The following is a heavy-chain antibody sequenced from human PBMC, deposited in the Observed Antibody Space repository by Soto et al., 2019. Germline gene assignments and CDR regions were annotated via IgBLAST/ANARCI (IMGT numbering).Heavy chain of an antibody. CDR1: GGSISPYY. CDR3: ARHYDSGTYPLDY. J-gene: IGHJ4*02. D-gene: IGHD3-10*01. V-gene: IGHV4-59*08. Sequence: SETLSLTCTVSGGSISPYYWSWIRQPPGKALEWIGYIYYSGHTNYNPSVNSRIAISVDTSKNQISLKLRSVTAADTAVYYCARHYDSGTYPLDYWGQGTLVTVSS. CDR2: IYYSGHT.